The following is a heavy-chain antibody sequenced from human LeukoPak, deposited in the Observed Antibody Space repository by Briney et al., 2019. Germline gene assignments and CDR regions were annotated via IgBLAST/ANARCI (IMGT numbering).Heavy chain of an antibody. J-gene: IGHJ5*02. CDR2: IYYSGST. Sequence: SETLSLTCTVSGGSISIYYWSWIRQPPGKGLEWIGYIYYSGSTNYNPSLKSRVTISVDTSKNQFSLKLSSVTAADTAVYYCARDYYGSGSYYTHYWFDPWGQGTLVTVSS. CDR1: GGSISIYY. CDR3: ARDYYGSGSYYTHYWFDP. D-gene: IGHD3-10*01. V-gene: IGHV4-59*01.